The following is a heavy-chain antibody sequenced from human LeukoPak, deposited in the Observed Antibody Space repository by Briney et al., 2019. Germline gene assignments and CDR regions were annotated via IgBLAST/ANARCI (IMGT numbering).Heavy chain of an antibody. CDR2: ISSSSTI. V-gene: IGHV3-48*01. D-gene: IGHD3-16*01. J-gene: IGHJ6*03. CDR3: ARRFGAARDDYMDV. CDR1: GFTFSSYS. Sequence: PGGSLRLSCTASGFTFSSYSMNWARQAPGKGREWGSYISSSSTIFYADSVKGRFTISRDNAKNTLYLEMNSLRAEYTAVYYCARRFGAARDDYMDVWGKGTTVTVSS.